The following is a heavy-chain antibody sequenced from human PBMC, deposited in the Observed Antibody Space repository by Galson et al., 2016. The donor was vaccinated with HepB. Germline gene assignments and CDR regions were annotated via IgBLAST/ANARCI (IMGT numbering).Heavy chain of an antibody. Sequence: SLRLSCAASGFTFSNFGMSWVRQAPGKGLEWVSLISGRGSSTSYADSVEGRFTISRDNSKNTLYLQMSSLSPDDTAVYYCARDGVRWSPVEYFHHWGQGTLVSVSS. CDR1: GFTFSNFG. CDR3: ARDGVRWSPVEYFHH. D-gene: IGHD3-3*01. CDR2: ISGRGSST. J-gene: IGHJ1*01. V-gene: IGHV3-23*01.